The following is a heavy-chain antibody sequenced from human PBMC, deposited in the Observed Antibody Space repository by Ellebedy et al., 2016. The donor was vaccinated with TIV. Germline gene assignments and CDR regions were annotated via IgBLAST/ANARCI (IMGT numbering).Heavy chain of an antibody. CDR3: ARNNHGAYGGGDAFDI. J-gene: IGHJ3*02. D-gene: IGHD4-17*01. Sequence: GESLKISXAASGFTFTNYWMTWVRQAPGKGLEWVTNIKHDGSEKYYVDSVKGRFTVSRDNAKNSLFLQMSSLRVEDTAVYYCARNNHGAYGGGDAFDIWGQGTMVTVPS. V-gene: IGHV3-7*01. CDR1: GFTFTNYW. CDR2: IKHDGSEK.